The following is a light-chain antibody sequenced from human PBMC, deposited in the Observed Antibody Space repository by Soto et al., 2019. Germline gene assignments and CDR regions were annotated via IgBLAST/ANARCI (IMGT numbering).Light chain of an antibody. V-gene: IGLV2-11*01. CDR3: CSYVDNYTFV. CDR1: SSDVGGYSY. Sequence: QSALTQPRSVSGSPGQSVTISCPGTSSDVGGYSYVSWYQQHPGKAPKLMIYDVTKRPSGVPDRFSGSKSGNTASLTISGLQAEDEADYSCCSYVDNYTFVFGTGTKVTVL. CDR2: DVT. J-gene: IGLJ1*01.